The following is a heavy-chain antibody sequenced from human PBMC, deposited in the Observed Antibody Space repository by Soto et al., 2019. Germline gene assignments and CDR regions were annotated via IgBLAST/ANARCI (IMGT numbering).Heavy chain of an antibody. D-gene: IGHD6-6*01. V-gene: IGHV3-21*01. CDR1: GFTLSSFR. CDR3: AREKEDEGSSSLKVYYGMDV. CDR2: MSGSSTFI. Sequence: GGSLRLSCAASGFTLSSFRMTWVRQAPGRGLEWVSSMSGSSTFIHYADSVKGRFTISRDNAKKSLFLQMNSLRTEDTAIYYCAREKEDEGSSSLKVYYGMDVWGQGTTVTSP. J-gene: IGHJ6*02.